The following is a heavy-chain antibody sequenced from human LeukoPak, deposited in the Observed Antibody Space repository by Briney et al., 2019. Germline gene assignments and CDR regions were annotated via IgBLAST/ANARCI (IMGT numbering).Heavy chain of an antibody. V-gene: IGHV1-69*13. D-gene: IGHD2-15*01. CDR1: GYTLTELS. J-gene: IGHJ4*02. Sequence: SVKVSCKVSGYTLTELSMHWVRQAPGKGLEWMGGIIPIFGTANYAQKFQGRVTITADESTSTAYMELSSLRSEDTAVYYCARDSSYWGQGTLVTVSS. CDR2: IIPIFGTA. CDR3: ARDSSY.